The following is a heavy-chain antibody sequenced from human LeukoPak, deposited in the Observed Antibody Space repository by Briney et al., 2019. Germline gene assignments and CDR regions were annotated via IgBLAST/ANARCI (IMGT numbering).Heavy chain of an antibody. CDR3: ARVRVDYDSSGYSLCPFDY. D-gene: IGHD3-22*01. CDR1: GGSISSGPYY. Sequence: SETLSLTCTVSGGSISSGPYYWGWIRQPPGTGLEWIGEINHSGSTNYNPSLKSRVTISVDTSKNQFSLKLSSVTAADTAVYYCARVRVDYDSSGYSLCPFDYWGQGTLVTVSS. V-gene: IGHV4-39*07. J-gene: IGHJ4*02. CDR2: INHSGST.